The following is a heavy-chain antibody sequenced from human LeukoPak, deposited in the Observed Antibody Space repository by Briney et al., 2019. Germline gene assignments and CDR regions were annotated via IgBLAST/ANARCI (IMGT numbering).Heavy chain of an antibody. V-gene: IGHV4-59*01. D-gene: IGHD6-13*01. Sequence: SETLSLTCTVSGGSISSYYWSWIRQPPGKGLEWIGYIYYSGSANYNPSLKSRVTISVDTSKNQFSLTLSSVTAADTAVYYCARVDRSSWPFYLDYWGQGTLVTVSS. J-gene: IGHJ4*02. CDR2: IYYSGSA. CDR1: GGSISSYY. CDR3: ARVDRSSWPFYLDY.